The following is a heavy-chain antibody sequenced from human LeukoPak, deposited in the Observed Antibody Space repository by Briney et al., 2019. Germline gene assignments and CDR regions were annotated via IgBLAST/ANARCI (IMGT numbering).Heavy chain of an antibody. CDR2: IYSGGST. CDR1: GFTVSSNY. V-gene: IGHV3-53*01. D-gene: IGHD4-11*01. J-gene: IGHJ3*02. CDR3: ARGYSNYGYVFDI. Sequence: GGSLRHSCAASGFTVSSNYMSWVRQAPGKGLEGVSIIYSGGSTFYADSVKGRFTISRDNSKNTLYLQMNSLRAEDTAVYYCARGYSNYGYVFDIWGQGTMVTVSS.